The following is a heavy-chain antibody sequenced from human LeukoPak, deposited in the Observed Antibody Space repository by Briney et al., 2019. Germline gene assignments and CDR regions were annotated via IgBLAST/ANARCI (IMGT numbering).Heavy chain of an antibody. Sequence: GGSLRLSCAASGFTFDDYGMSWVRQAPGKGLEWVSGINWNGGSTGYADSVKGRFTISRDSAKNSLYLQMNSLRAEDTALYYCAREFYDSSGYYYYYYYMDVWGKGTTVTVSS. CDR3: AREFYDSSGYYYYYYYMDV. D-gene: IGHD3-22*01. CDR2: INWNGGST. J-gene: IGHJ6*03. V-gene: IGHV3-20*04. CDR1: GFTFDDYG.